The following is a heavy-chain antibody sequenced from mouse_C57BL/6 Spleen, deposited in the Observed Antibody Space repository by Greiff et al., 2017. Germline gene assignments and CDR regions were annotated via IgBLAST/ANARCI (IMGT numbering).Heavy chain of an antibody. V-gene: IGHV5-9-1*02. CDR2: ISSGGDYI. CDR3: TRRETGYFDY. J-gene: IGHJ2*01. D-gene: IGHD4-1*01. Sequence: EVKLMESGEGLVKPGGSLKLSCAASGFTFSSYAMSWVRQTPEKRLEWVAYISSGGDYIYYADTVKGRFTISRDNARNTLYLQMSSLKSEDTAMYYCTRRETGYFDYWGQGTTLTVSS. CDR1: GFTFSSYA.